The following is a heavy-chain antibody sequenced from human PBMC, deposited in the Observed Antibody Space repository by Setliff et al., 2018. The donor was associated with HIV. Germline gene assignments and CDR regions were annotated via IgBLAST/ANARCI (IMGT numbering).Heavy chain of an antibody. CDR1: GFTVSSSY. CDR2: IYSDGST. D-gene: IGHD3-10*01. V-gene: IGHV3-66*02. CDR3: ARLRPYNSALDY. J-gene: IGHJ4*02. Sequence: PGGSLRLSCEASGFTVSSSYMAWVRQAPGKGLEWVSTIYSDGSTYHRDSVKGRFTLSRDTSKNTLFLQMNSLRPEDTAVYYCARLRPYNSALDYWGQGTLVTVSS.